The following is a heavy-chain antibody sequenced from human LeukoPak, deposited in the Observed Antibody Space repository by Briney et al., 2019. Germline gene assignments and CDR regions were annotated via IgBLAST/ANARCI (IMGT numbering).Heavy chain of an antibody. Sequence: GGSLRLSCATSGFTVSSNYMSWVRQAPGKGLEWVSVIYSGGSTYYADSVKGRFTISRDNSKNTLYLQMNSLRAEDTAVYYCALSITGTTLGDYWGQGTLVTVSS. CDR1: GFTVSSNY. CDR2: IYSGGST. J-gene: IGHJ4*02. D-gene: IGHD1-7*01. CDR3: ALSITGTTLGDY. V-gene: IGHV3-66*02.